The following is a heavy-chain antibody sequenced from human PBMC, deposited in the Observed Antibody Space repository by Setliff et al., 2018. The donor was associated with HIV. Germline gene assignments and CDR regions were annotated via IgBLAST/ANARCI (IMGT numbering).Heavy chain of an antibody. Sequence: SETLSLTCSVSDGSINTSSYYWAWVRQPPGNELEWIGSIYHDGTTHYRSSLRSRAAISIDTSKSQISLKVRSVTAADTAVYFCAGHPVTSGWLSLNWFDPWGQGILVTVSS. CDR2: IYHDGTT. V-gene: IGHV4-39*07. CDR1: DGSINTSSYY. D-gene: IGHD6-19*01. CDR3: AGHPVTSGWLSLNWFDP. J-gene: IGHJ5*01.